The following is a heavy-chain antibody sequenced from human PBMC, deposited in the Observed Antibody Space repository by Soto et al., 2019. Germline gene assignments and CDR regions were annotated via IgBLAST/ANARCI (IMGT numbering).Heavy chain of an antibody. CDR2: INAGNGNT. CDR3: ARGGRAAAGTDY. D-gene: IGHD6-13*01. CDR1: GYTFTSYA. V-gene: IGHV1-3*01. J-gene: IGHJ4*02. Sequence: VQLVQSGAEVKKPGASVKVSCKASGYTFTSYAMHWVRQAPGQRLEWMGWINAGNGNTKYSQKFQGRVTITRDTSASTAYMELSSLRSEDTAVYYCARGGRAAAGTDYWGQGTLVTVSS.